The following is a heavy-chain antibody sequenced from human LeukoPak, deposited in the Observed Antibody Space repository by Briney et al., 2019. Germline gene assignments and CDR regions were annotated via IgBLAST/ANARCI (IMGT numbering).Heavy chain of an antibody. CDR3: AKARDGYNYRYFDY. V-gene: IGHV3-9*01. D-gene: IGHD5-24*01. CDR1: GFTFDDYA. CDR2: ISWNSGSI. Sequence: GGSLRLSCAASGFTFDDYAMHWVRQAPGKGLEWVSGISWNSGSIGYADSVKGRFTISRDNAKNSLYLQMNSLRAEDTALYYCAKARDGYNYRYFDYWGQGTLVTVSS. J-gene: IGHJ4*02.